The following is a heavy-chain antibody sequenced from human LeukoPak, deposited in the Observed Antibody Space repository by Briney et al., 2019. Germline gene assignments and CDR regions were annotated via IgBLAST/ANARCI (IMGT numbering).Heavy chain of an antibody. CDR3: ARDSGPTRGYSGYDKLGHYYYMDV. Sequence: SVKVSCKASGGTFSSYAISWVRQAPGQGLEWMGRIIPIFGTANYAQKFQGRVTITTDESTGTAYMELSSLRSEDTAVYYCARDSGPTRGYSGYDKLGHYYYMDVWGKGTTVTVSS. J-gene: IGHJ6*03. D-gene: IGHD5-12*01. V-gene: IGHV1-69*05. CDR2: IIPIFGTA. CDR1: GGTFSSYA.